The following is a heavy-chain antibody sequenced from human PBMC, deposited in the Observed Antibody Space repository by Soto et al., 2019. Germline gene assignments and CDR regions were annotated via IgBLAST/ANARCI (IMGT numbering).Heavy chain of an antibody. CDR2: IYSGGTT. Sequence: GGSLRLSCAASGFAVSTNYMSWVRQAPGKGLEWVSVIYSGGTTHYADSVKGRFATSRDISKNTLFLQMNSLRAEDTAVYYCARDRFGEDTGGWSPYYYHGMDVWGQGTTVTVSS. D-gene: IGHD6-19*01. V-gene: IGHV3-53*01. J-gene: IGHJ6*02. CDR1: GFAVSTNY. CDR3: ARDRFGEDTGGWSPYYYHGMDV.